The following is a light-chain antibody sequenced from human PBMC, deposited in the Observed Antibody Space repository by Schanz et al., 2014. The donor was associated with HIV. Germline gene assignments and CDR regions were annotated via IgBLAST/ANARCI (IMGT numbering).Light chain of an antibody. CDR3: ATWDDSLNGWV. CDR1: SSNIGRYT. CDR2: SNN. Sequence: SVLTQPPSASGTPGQRVTISCSGSSSNIGRYTVNWYQQLPGTAPKLLIYSNNQRPSGVPDRFSGSKSGNTASLTVSGLQAEDEADFFCATWDDSLNGWVFGGGTKVTVL. J-gene: IGLJ3*02. V-gene: IGLV1-44*01.